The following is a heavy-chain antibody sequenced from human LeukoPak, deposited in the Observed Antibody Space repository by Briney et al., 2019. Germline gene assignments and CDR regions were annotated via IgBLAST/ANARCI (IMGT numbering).Heavy chain of an antibody. J-gene: IGHJ5*02. CDR1: GGSISSSSYY. D-gene: IGHD6-13*01. CDR2: IYYSGST. V-gene: IGHV4-39*01. Sequence: SETLSLTCTVSGGSISSSSYYWGWIRHPPGKGLEWIGSIYYSGSTYYNPSLKSRVTISVDTSKNQFSLKLTSVTAADTAVYYCARPPGIAAAWFDPWGQGTLVTVSS. CDR3: ARPPGIAAAWFDP.